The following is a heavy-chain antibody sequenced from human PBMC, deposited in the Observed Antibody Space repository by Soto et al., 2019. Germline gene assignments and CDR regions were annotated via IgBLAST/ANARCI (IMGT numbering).Heavy chain of an antibody. J-gene: IGHJ4*01. CDR2: IYSGGST. CDR3: ARVTLYCTNGVCYTHYFDD. Sequence: GGSLRLSCAASRFTVSSNYMSWVRQAPGTGLEWVSVIYSGGSTYYADSVKGRFTISRHNSKNTLYLQMNSLRAEDTAVYYCARVTLYCTNGVCYTHYFDDWGHRNRVTVTS. V-gene: IGHV3-53*04. D-gene: IGHD2-8*01. CDR1: RFTVSSNY.